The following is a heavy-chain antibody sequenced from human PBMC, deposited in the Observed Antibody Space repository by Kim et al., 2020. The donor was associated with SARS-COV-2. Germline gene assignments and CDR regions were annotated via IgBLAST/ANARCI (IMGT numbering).Heavy chain of an antibody. D-gene: IGHD3-3*01. CDR1: LSSIDSHS. V-gene: IGHV4-4*07. J-gene: IGHJ5*02. CDR3: ARGGLDWFHWLDP. CDR2: VFVSGNT. Sequence: SETLSLTCTVSLSSIDSHSWSWIRHPAGKGLQWLGRVFVSGNTDYDPSLNGRVTLSLDTSKNQFSLKLRSVTAADTAVYYCARGGLDWFHWLDPWGLGILVSVSS.